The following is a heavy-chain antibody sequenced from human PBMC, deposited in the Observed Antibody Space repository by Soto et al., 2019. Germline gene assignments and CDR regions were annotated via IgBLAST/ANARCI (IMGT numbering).Heavy chain of an antibody. Sequence: PGGSLRLSCEGSGFSFPGYDMNWVRQTPGKGLEWVAAVGRFGNTYYRDSVRGRFTISRDDSRNTVYLQMNRLRVEDTAVYFCAKEGRLRSPAGDYFDSWAQGSLVTVSS. CDR2: VGRFGNT. V-gene: IGHV3-23*01. D-gene: IGHD3-10*01. CDR3: AKEGRLRSPAGDYFDS. CDR1: GFSFPGYD. J-gene: IGHJ4*02.